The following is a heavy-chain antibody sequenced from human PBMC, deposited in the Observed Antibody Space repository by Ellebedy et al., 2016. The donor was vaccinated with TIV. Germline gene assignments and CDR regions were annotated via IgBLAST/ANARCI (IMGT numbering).Heavy chain of an antibody. V-gene: IGHV3-30*03. CDR3: AGGISVAGTSLGF. Sequence: GESLKISCAPSELTFSVYPMHWVRQAPGKGLEWVAVISSDESLRYYADSVKGRFAISRDNSKNTRYLQMNSLGAEDTAVYYCAGGISVAGTSLGFWGQGTLVTVSS. D-gene: IGHD6-19*01. J-gene: IGHJ4*02. CDR2: ISSDESLR. CDR1: ELTFSVYP.